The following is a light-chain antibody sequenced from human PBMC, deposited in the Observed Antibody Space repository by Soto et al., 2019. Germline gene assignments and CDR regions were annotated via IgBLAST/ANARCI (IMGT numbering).Light chain of an antibody. CDR3: QQRSNWPLT. J-gene: IGKJ4*01. CDR2: DSS. CDR1: QTVSSF. V-gene: IGKV3-11*01. Sequence: VLTQSPATLSLSPGERATLSCRASQTVSSFLAGYQQKPGQAPRLLIHDSSDRATGIPARFSGSGSGTDFTLTISRLEPEDVAVYYCQQRSNWPLTFGGGTRVEI.